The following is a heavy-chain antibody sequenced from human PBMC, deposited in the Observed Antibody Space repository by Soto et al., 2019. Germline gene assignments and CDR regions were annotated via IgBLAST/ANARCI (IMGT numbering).Heavy chain of an antibody. CDR3: SIADSSGYSRPLDN. J-gene: IGHJ4*02. CDR2: ISGSGGST. D-gene: IGHD3-22*01. CDR1: GVPFSRHA. V-gene: IGHV3-23*01. Sequence: GGSLRLSCASSGVPFSRHALSWVPQAPGKGLEWVSAISGSGGSTYYADSVKGRFTISRDNSKNTLYLQMNSLRAEDTAVYYCSIADSSGYSRPLDNCGQGSLLTIYS.